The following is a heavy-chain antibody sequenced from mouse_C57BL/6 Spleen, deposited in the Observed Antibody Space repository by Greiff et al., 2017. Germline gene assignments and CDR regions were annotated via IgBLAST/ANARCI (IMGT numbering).Heavy chain of an antibody. CDR3: ARDYYYGSSYGYFDV. CDR1: GYTFTSYW. V-gene: IGHV1-52*01. J-gene: IGHJ1*03. CDR2: IDPSDSET. Sequence: QVQLQQPGAELVRPGSSVKLSCKASGYTFTSYWMHWVKQRPIQGLEWIGNIDPSDSETHYNQKFKDKATLTVDKSSSTAYMQLSSLTSEDSAVYYCARDYYYGSSYGYFDVWGTGTTVTGSS. D-gene: IGHD1-1*01.